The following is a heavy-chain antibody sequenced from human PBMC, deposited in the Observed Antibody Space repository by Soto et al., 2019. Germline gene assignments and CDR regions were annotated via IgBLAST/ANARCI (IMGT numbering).Heavy chain of an antibody. CDR3: ATAGPYYYDSSGYPGDYFDY. V-gene: IGHV1-24*01. CDR1: GYTLTELS. Sequence: ASVKVSCKVSGYTLTELSMHWVRQAPGKGLEWMGGFDPEDGETIYAQKFQGRVTMTEDTSTGTAYMELSSLRSEDTAVYYCATAGPYYYDSSGYPGDYFDYWGQGTLVTVSS. J-gene: IGHJ4*02. D-gene: IGHD3-22*01. CDR2: FDPEDGET.